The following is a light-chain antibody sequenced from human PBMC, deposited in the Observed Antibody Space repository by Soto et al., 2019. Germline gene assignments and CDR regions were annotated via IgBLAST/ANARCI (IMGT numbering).Light chain of an antibody. J-gene: IGLJ1*01. CDR1: SSDVGGYNY. V-gene: IGLV2-14*01. Sequence: QSVLTQPASVSGSPGQSITISCTGTSSDVGGYNYVSWYQQHPGKAHKLMVYDVSNRPSGVSNRFSGSKSGKTASLTISGLQAEDEADYYCSSYTSSSTLVVFGTGTKVTVL. CDR2: DVS. CDR3: SSYTSSSTLVV.